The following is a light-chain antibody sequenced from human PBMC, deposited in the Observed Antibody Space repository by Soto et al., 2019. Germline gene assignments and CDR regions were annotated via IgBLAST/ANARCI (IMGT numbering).Light chain of an antibody. CDR2: AAS. J-gene: IGKJ2*01. CDR1: QTIDNY. CDR3: QQSCSTPDT. Sequence: DIQITPSPSSLSASVGDRVRIPCRARQTIDNYLSWYQQKPGKAPKLLIYAASRLQSGVPSSFSGSGSGTDFTLTISSLQPEDFATYYCQQSCSTPDTLGQGTKV. V-gene: IGKV1-39*01.